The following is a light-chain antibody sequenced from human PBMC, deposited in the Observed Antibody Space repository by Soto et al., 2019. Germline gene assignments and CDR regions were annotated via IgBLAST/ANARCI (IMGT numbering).Light chain of an antibody. Sequence: LTQPPSASGSPGQSVAISCTGTSSDVGGYDYVSWYQQHPGKAPKLMIYDVSKRPSGVPDRFSGSKSGNTASLTVSGLQAEDGADYYCSSYAGTHIVFGTGTKVTVL. J-gene: IGLJ1*01. CDR1: SSDVGGYDY. CDR2: DVS. CDR3: SSYAGTHIV. V-gene: IGLV2-8*01.